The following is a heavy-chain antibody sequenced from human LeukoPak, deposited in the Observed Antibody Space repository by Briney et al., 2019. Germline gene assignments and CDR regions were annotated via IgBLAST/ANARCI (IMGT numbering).Heavy chain of an antibody. CDR2: ISSSSSTI. Sequence: GGSLRLSCAASGVTFSTYTMNWVRQAPGKGLEWVSYISSSSSTIYYADSVKGRFTISRDNAKNSLFLQMNSLRDEDTAVYYCARTTTADHWGQGTLVTVSS. D-gene: IGHD4-11*01. V-gene: IGHV3-48*02. CDR1: GVTFSTYT. CDR3: ARTTTADH. J-gene: IGHJ5*02.